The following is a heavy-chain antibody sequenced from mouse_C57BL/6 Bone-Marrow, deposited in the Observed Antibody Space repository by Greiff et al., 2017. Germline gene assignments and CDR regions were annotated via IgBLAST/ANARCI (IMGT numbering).Heavy chain of an antibody. D-gene: IGHD1-1*01. J-gene: IGHJ4*01. Sequence: QVQLQQPGAELVKPGASVKLSCKASGYTFTSYWMPWVQQRPGQGLEWIGEIDPSDSYTNYNHKFKGKAPLTVDTSSSTAYMQLSSLNSEDSAVNSWSICLREDPYAMDYWGQGTSVTVSS. CDR3: SICLREDPYAMDY. CDR1: GYTFTSYW. CDR2: IDPSDSYT. V-gene: IGHV1-50*01.